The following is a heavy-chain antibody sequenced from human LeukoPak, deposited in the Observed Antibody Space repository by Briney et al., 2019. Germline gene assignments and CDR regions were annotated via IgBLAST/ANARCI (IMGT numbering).Heavy chain of an antibody. CDR3: ARFPTSNGWSATVHYMDV. V-gene: IGHV3-48*03. CDR2: ISSSGSTI. Sequence: PGGSLRLSCAASGFTFSSYEMNWVRQAPGKGLEWVSYISSSGSTIYYADSVKGRFTISRDNAKNSLYLQMNSLRAEDTAVYYCARFPTSNGWSATVHYMDVWGKGTTVTVSS. D-gene: IGHD6-19*01. J-gene: IGHJ6*03. CDR1: GFTFSSYE.